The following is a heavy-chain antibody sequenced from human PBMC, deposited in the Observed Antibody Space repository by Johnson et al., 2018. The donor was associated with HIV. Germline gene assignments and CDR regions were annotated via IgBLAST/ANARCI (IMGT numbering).Heavy chain of an antibody. Sequence: VQLVESGGGVVRPGGSLRLSCAASGFSFDDYGMSWVRQAPGKGLEWVSGINWNGGSTGYADSVKGRFTISRDNAKNSLYLQMNRLRAEDTALYYCARMVRYYYGSGSYYNVPWKDAFDIWGQGTMVTVSS. D-gene: IGHD3-10*01. CDR1: GFSFDDYG. V-gene: IGHV3-20*04. CDR3: ARMVRYYYGSGSYYNVPWKDAFDI. CDR2: INWNGGST. J-gene: IGHJ3*02.